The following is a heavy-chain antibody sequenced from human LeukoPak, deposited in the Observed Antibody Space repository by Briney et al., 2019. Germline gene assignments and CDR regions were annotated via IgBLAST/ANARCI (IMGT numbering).Heavy chain of an antibody. CDR3: ARDDNWNDVGFDY. D-gene: IGHD1-1*01. J-gene: IGHJ4*02. CDR2: ISSSSSYI. Sequence: PGGSLRLSCAASGFTFTSYSMNWVRQAPGKGLEWVSSISSSSSYIYYADSVKGRFTISRDNAKNSLYQQMNSLRAEDTAVYYCARDDNWNDVGFDYWGQGTLVTVSS. CDR1: GFTFTSYS. V-gene: IGHV3-21*01.